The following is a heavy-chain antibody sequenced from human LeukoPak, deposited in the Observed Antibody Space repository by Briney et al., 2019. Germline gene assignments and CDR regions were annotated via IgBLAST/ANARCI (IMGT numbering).Heavy chain of an antibody. J-gene: IGHJ5*02. V-gene: IGHV3-49*03. D-gene: IGHD2-15*01. CDR2: IRRKTYGGTT. CDR3: TRVATRIVVVPAAKGFDP. Sequence: GGSLRLSCTASGFTFGEYAMSWFRQAPGKGLEWVGFIRRKTYGGTTEYAASVKGRSPISRDDSDTIAYLQMNSLKIEDTAVYYCTRVATRIVVVPAAKGFDPWGQGTLVTVSS. CDR1: GFTFGEYA.